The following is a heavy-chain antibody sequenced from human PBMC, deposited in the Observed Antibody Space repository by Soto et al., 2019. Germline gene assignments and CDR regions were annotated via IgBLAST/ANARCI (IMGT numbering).Heavy chain of an antibody. CDR1: GFTFSDYY. D-gene: IGHD6-13*01. Sequence: PGGSLRLSCAASGFTFSDYYMSWIRQAPGKGLEWVSYISSSSSYTNYADSVKGRFTISRDNAKNSLYLQMNSLRAEDTAVYYCAREAVGYSSSWYTRRSPSTLYYFDYWGQGTLVTVSS. CDR2: ISSSSSYT. V-gene: IGHV3-11*06. CDR3: AREAVGYSSSWYTRRSPSTLYYFDY. J-gene: IGHJ4*02.